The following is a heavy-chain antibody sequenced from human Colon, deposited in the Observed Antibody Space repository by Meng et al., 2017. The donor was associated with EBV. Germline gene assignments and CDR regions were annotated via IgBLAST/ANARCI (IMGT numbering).Heavy chain of an antibody. D-gene: IGHD6-19*01. J-gene: IGHJ4*02. CDR3: ARVSSGWDYFDY. V-gene: IGHV4-31*03. CDR1: GGSVSSGGYY. CDR2: IYYSGST. Sequence: HVQLQDLGPGLAKPSQPLSLTCTVSGGSVSSGGYYWTWIRQHPGKGLEWFGHIYYSGSTFYNPSLKRRVIISIDTSKNQFSLNLRSVTAADTAVYYCARVSSGWDYFDYWGQGTLVTVSS.